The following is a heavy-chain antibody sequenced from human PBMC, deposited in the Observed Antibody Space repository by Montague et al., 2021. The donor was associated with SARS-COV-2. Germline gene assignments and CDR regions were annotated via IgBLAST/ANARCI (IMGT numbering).Heavy chain of an antibody. CDR3: ARDTRITMIVVVQGYGMDV. Sequence: LSLTCTVSGGSISSSSYYWGWIRQPPGKGLEWIGSIYYSGSTYYNPSLKSRVTISVDTSKNQFSLKLSSVTAADTAVYYCARDTRITMIVVVQGYGMDVWGQGTTVTVSS. V-gene: IGHV4-39*07. CDR1: GGSISSSSYY. CDR2: IYYSGST. J-gene: IGHJ6*02. D-gene: IGHD3-22*01.